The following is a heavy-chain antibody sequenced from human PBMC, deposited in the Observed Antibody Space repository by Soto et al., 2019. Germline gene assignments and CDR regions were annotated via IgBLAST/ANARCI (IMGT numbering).Heavy chain of an antibody. CDR2: IIPIFGTP. CDR1: GVTXTRQD. CDR3: ATNEGRDGYSFDY. Sequence: GXSXKVSFKASGVTXTRQDMRLVRQAPGQGLEWMGGIIPIFGTPQYAEKFQDRVTITADESKRTAYMELSSLTSEYTAVYYCATNEGRDGYSFDYWGQGTLGTISS. J-gene: IGHJ4*02. D-gene: IGHD5-18*01. V-gene: IGHV1-69*13.